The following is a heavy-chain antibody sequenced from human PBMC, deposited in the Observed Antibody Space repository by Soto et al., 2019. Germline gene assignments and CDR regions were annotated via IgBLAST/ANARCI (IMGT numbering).Heavy chain of an antibody. Sequence: PGGSLRLSCAVSGFIFSRYSMNWVRQAPGKGLEWVSSIGTSGSYIYDTDSVKGRFTISRDNTKDSLYLQMNSLRAEDTAVYYCAKTLYYYDTSGYQWGQGTLVTVSS. D-gene: IGHD3-22*01. J-gene: IGHJ4*02. CDR2: IGTSGSYI. CDR3: AKTLYYYDTSGYQ. V-gene: IGHV3-21*04. CDR1: GFIFSRYS.